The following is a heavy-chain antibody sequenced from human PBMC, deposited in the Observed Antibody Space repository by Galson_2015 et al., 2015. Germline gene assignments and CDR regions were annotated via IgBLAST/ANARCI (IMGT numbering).Heavy chain of an antibody. Sequence: TLSLTCTVSGDSINSGNYYWGWIRQPPGKGLEWIGSIYYSGSTYYNPSLKSRVTISVDTSQNQFSLKLSSATAADTAVYYCARSSNTWKYCFHYWGQGTLVTVSS. J-gene: IGHJ4*02. CDR1: GDSINSGNYY. D-gene: IGHD1-1*01. V-gene: IGHV4-39*01. CDR3: ARSSNTWKYCFHY. CDR2: IYYSGST.